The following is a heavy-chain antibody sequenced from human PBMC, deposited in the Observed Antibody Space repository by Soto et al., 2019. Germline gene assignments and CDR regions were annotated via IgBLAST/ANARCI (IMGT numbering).Heavy chain of an antibody. J-gene: IGHJ3*02. D-gene: IGHD3-9*01. Sequence: GGSLRLSCTASGFTFGDYAMSWFRQAPGKGLEWVGFIRSKAYGGTTEYAASVKGRFTISRDDSKSIAYLQMNSLKTEDTAVYYCTRYDILTGYRDDLPPDAFDIWGQGTMVTVS. CDR3: TRYDILTGYRDDLPPDAFDI. CDR2: IRSKAYGGTT. CDR1: GFTFGDYA. V-gene: IGHV3-49*03.